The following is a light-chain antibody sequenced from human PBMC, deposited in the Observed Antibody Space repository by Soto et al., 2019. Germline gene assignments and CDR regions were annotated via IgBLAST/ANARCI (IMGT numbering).Light chain of an antibody. CDR3: QQRSNWPIT. Sequence: EIVLTQSPATLSLSPGEGATLSCRASQSVSNYLVWYQQKPGQAPRLLIYDTSNRATGIPARFSGSGSGTDFTLTISCLEPEDFAVYYCQQRSNWPITFGQGTRLEIK. CDR1: QSVSNY. CDR2: DTS. J-gene: IGKJ5*01. V-gene: IGKV3-11*01.